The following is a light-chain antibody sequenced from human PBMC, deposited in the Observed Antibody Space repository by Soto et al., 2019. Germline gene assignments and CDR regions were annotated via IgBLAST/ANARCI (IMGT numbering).Light chain of an antibody. CDR3: QRYYITPLT. CDR1: QSVLYSTNNKNY. J-gene: IGKJ4*01. Sequence: DIVMTQSPASLAVSLGERATINCKSSQSVLYSTNNKNYVAWYQQKPGQPPKLLIYGAANRESGVPDRFSGSGSGTDFTLTISSLQAEDVAVYYCQRYYITPLTFGGGTKVEIK. V-gene: IGKV4-1*01. CDR2: GAA.